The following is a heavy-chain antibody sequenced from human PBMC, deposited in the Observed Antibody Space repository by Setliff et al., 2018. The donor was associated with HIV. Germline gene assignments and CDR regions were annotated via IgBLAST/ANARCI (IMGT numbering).Heavy chain of an antibody. V-gene: IGHV1-46*04. D-gene: IGHD3-10*01. CDR2: INPNGVTT. J-gene: IGHJ4*02. CDR1: GYTFTNYY. Sequence: ASVKVSCKASGYTFTNYYMHWVRQAPGQGLEWMGIINPNGVTTSYAQKLQGRVTITRDTSTSTVSMELSRLRSEDTAVYYCARAAVWFGELFSLDYWGQGTLVTVS. CDR3: ARAAVWFGELFSLDY.